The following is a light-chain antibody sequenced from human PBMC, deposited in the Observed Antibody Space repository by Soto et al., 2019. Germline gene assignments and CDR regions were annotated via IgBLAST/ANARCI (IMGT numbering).Light chain of an antibody. Sequence: QSALTQPASVSGSPGQSIAISCTGTSSDVGGYNYVSWYQQHPGKAPKLIIYDVTNRPSGVSNRFSGSKSGNTASLTISGLQAEDEADYYCSSYTSSSTYVFGTGTQLTVL. V-gene: IGLV2-14*01. J-gene: IGLJ1*01. CDR3: SSYTSSSTYV. CDR2: DVT. CDR1: SSDVGGYNY.